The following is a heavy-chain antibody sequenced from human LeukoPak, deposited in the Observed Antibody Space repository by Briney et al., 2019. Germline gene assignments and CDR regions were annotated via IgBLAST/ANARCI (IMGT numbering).Heavy chain of an antibody. CDR2: IYYSGST. J-gene: IGHJ4*02. Sequence: SETLSLTCTVSGGSVSSGSYYWSWIRQPPGKGLEWIGYIYYSGSTNYNPSLKSRVTISVDTSKNQFSLKLSSVTAADTAVYYCARVYFGDFDCWGQGTLVTVSS. CDR3: ARVYFGDFDC. D-gene: IGHD3-16*01. V-gene: IGHV4-61*01. CDR1: GGSVSSGSYY.